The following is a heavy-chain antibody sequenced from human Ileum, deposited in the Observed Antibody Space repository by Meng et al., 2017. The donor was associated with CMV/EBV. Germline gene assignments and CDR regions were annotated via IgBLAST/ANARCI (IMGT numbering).Heavy chain of an antibody. J-gene: IGHJ4*02. CDR3: ARGTYCSGSSCPLRY. Sequence: YGGSFSGYYWGWIRQPPGKGLEWIGEINHSGSTNYNPSLKSRVTISVDTSKNQFSLRLSSVTAADTAVYYCARGTYCSGSSCPLRYWGQGTLVTVSS. CDR1: GGSFSGYY. CDR2: INHSGST. D-gene: IGHD2-15*01. V-gene: IGHV4-34*01.